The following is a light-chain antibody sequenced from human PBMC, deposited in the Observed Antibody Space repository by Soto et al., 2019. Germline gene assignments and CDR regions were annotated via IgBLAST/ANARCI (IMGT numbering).Light chain of an antibody. CDR1: SSNIGRNA. CDR2: SSY. V-gene: IGLV1-44*01. Sequence: QSVLTQPPSASGTPGQRVTISCSGSSSNIGRNAVNWYQQLPGAAPTLLIYSSYQRPSGVPDRFSGYQSGTSGSLAIRGLQSEDEAAYYCAVWDDSLNAVVFGGGTQLTVL. CDR3: AVWDDSLNAVV. J-gene: IGLJ2*01.